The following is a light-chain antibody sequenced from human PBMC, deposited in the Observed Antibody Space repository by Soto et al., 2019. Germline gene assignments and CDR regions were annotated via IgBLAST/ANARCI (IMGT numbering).Light chain of an antibody. V-gene: IGKV1-5*01. CDR1: QSISSW. J-gene: IGKJ4*01. Sequence: DIQMTQSPSTLSASVVDRVTITCKASQSISSWLAWYQQKPGKAPKLLIYDASSLESGVPSRFSGSGSGTEFTLTISSLQPDDFATYYCQQYNSYSVTFGGGTKVDI. CDR2: DAS. CDR3: QQYNSYSVT.